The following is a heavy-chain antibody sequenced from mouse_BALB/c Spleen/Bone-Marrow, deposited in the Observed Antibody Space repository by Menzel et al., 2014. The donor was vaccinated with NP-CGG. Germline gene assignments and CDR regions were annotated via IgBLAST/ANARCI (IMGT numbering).Heavy chain of an antibody. CDR2: IYPGSGST. V-gene: IGHV1-77*01. D-gene: IGHD2-1*01. J-gene: IGHJ4*01. CDR1: GYTFTDYV. Sequence: LVESGPELVKPGASVKMSCKASGYTFTDYVITWVKQRTGQGLEWIGEIYPGSGSTYYNEKFKGKATLTADKSSNTAYMQLGSLTSEDSAVYFCARLDGNYRYAMDYRGQGTSVTVSS. CDR3: ARLDGNYRYAMDY.